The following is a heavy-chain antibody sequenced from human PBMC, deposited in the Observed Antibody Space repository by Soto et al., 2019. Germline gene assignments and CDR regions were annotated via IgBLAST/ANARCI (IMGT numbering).Heavy chain of an antibody. CDR2: ISSSGGST. D-gene: IGHD2-2*02. V-gene: IGHV3-48*03. CDR1: GFTFNSHE. CDR3: ARSWGLYCSSSRCYSPWFDP. J-gene: IGHJ5*02. Sequence: EVQLVESGGGLVQPGGSLRLSCAGSGFTFNSHEMTWVRQAPGKGLEWISSISSSGGSTYYADSVKGRFTVSRDNAKNSLYMQMNSLRAEDTAVYYCARSWGLYCSSSRCYSPWFDPWGRGTLVTVSS.